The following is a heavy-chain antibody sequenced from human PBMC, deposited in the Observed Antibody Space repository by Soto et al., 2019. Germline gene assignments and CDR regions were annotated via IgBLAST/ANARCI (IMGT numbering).Heavy chain of an antibody. CDR1: GGSISSSSYY. CDR3: ARREAAAGNGFDP. D-gene: IGHD6-13*01. J-gene: IGHJ5*02. CDR2: IYYSGST. Sequence: ASETLSLTCTVSGGSISSSSYYWGWIRQPPGKGLEWIGSIYYSGSTYYNPSLKSRVTISVDTSKNQFSLKLSSVTAADTAVYYCARREAAAGNGFDPWGQGTLVTVSS. V-gene: IGHV4-39*01.